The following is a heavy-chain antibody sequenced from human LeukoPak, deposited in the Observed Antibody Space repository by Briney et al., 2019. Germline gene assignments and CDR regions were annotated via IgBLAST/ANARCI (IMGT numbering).Heavy chain of an antibody. Sequence: GGSLRLSCAASGFTFSASWMSWVRQAPGRGLEWLANTKQDGSDKYYVDSVKGRFTISRDNAKNSLYLQMNSLRAEDTAVYYCVKGGGSFDFWGQGTVVTVSS. D-gene: IGHD2-15*01. CDR3: VKGGGSFDF. CDR1: GFTFSASW. CDR2: TKQDGSDK. V-gene: IGHV3-7*01. J-gene: IGHJ3*01.